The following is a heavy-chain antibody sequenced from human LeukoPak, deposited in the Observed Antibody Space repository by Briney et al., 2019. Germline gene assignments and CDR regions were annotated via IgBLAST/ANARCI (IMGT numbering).Heavy chain of an antibody. CDR3: ARDIDYYGDYEHQH. CDR2: ISSSGSTI. D-gene: IGHD4-17*01. J-gene: IGHJ1*01. CDR1: GFTFSDYY. V-gene: IGHV3-11*01. Sequence: GGSLRLSCAASGFTFSDYYMSWIRQAPGNRLEWVSYISSSGSTIYYADSGKGRFTISRDNAKNSLYLQMNSLRAEDTAVYYCARDIDYYGDYEHQHWGQGTLVTVSS.